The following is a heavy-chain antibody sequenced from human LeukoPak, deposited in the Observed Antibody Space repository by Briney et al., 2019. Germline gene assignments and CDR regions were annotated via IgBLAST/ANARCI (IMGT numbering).Heavy chain of an antibody. V-gene: IGHV7-4-1*02. Sequence: ASVKVSCKASGYTFTSYAMNWVRQAPGQGLEWMGWINTNTGNPTYAQGFTGRFVFSLDTSVSTAYLQISSLKAEDTAVYYCARRGLEIYYYYMDVCGKGTTVTISS. CDR2: INTNTGNP. CDR1: GYTFTSYA. J-gene: IGHJ6*03. D-gene: IGHD5-24*01. CDR3: ARRGLEIYYYYMDV.